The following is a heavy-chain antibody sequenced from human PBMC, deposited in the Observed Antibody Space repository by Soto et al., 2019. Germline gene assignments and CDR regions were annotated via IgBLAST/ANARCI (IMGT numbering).Heavy chain of an antibody. CDR3: AREGPGIAVAGTYYYGMDV. D-gene: IGHD6-19*01. Sequence: GASVKVSCKASGGTFSSYAISWVRQAPGQGLEWMGGIIPIFGTANYAQKFQGRVTITADESTSTAYMELSSLRSEDTAVYYCAREGPGIAVAGTYYYGMDVWGQGTTVTVSS. J-gene: IGHJ6*02. CDR2: IIPIFGTA. CDR1: GGTFSSYA. V-gene: IGHV1-69*13.